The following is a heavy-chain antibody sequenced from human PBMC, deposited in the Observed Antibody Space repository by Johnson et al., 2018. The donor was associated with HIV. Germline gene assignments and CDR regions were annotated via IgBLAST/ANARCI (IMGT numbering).Heavy chain of an antibody. CDR1: GFTFSIYW. Sequence: EKLVESGGGLVQPGGSLRLSCAASGFTFSIYWMTWVRQAPRQGPVWVARIYNDGSRTTYADSVRGRFTISRDSAKNSLYLQMNSLRAEDTAVYYCARATPGIAAAGPTHPSAFDIWGQGTMVTVSS. CDR3: ARATPGIAAAGPTHPSAFDI. CDR2: IYNDGSRT. D-gene: IGHD6-13*01. V-gene: IGHV3-74*03. J-gene: IGHJ3*02.